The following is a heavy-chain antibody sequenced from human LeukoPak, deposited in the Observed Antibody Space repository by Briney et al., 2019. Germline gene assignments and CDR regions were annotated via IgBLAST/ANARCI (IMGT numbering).Heavy chain of an antibody. CDR3: GRGIQSFDP. CDR1: GYNFNNYG. Sequence: ASVKVSCKASGYNFNNYGITWVRQAPGQGLEWMGWISPYYGNTKYAQKVQDRVTMTRDTSLSAAYMEISRLTYDDTAVYYCGRGIQSFDPWGQGTLVTVSS. V-gene: IGHV1-18*01. J-gene: IGHJ5*02. CDR2: ISPYYGNT.